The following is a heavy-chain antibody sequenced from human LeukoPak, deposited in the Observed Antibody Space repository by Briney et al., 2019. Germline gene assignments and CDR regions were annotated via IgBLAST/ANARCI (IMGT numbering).Heavy chain of an antibody. J-gene: IGHJ6*03. CDR2: ISAYNGNT. D-gene: IGHD2-2*01. CDR3: ARAGIDCSSTSCYRTYYYYYMDV. V-gene: IGHV1-18*01. CDR1: GYTFTSYG. Sequence: ASVKVSCKASGYTFTSYGISWVRQAPGQGLEWMGWISAYNGNTNYAQKLQGRVTMTTDTSTSTAYMELRSLRSDDTAVYYCARAGIDCSSTSCYRTYYYYYMDVWGKGTTVTVSS.